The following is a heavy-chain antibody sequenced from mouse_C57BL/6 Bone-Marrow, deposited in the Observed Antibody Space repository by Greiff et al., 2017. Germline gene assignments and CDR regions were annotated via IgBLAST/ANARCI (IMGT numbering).Heavy chain of an antibody. CDR2: IWGVGST. CDR3: ASDYDYAGWFAY. CDR1: GFSLTSYG. V-gene: IGHV2-6*01. Sequence: VKVEESGPGLVAPSQSLSITCTVSGFSLTSYGVDWVRQSPGKGLEWLGVIWGVGSTNYNSALKSRLSISKDNSKSQVFLKMNSLQTDDTAMYXCASDYDYAGWFAYWGQGTLGTVSA. D-gene: IGHD2-4*01. J-gene: IGHJ3*01.